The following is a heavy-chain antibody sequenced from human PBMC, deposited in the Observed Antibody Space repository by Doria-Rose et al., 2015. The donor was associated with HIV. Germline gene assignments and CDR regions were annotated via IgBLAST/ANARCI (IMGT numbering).Heavy chain of an antibody. J-gene: IGHJ4*02. Sequence: QITLKESGPVLVKPTETLTLTCTVSGVSLSSPGMGVSWIRQPPGKALEWLANIFTDDERSYKTSRKSRLTISRGTSKSRVVLTMTDMDPVDTATYYCARIKSSRWYHKYYFDFWGQGTLVIVSA. CDR3: ARIKSSRWYHKYYFDF. V-gene: IGHV2-26*01. CDR2: IFTDDER. D-gene: IGHD6-13*01. CDR1: GVSLSSPGMG.